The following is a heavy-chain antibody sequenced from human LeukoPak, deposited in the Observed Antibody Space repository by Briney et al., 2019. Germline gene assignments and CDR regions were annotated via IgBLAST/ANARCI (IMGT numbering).Heavy chain of an antibody. CDR3: ARHSIAAAGSDAFDI. CDR2: IYPGDSDT. D-gene: IGHD6-13*01. J-gene: IGHJ3*02. V-gene: IGHV5-51*01. CDR1: GYSFTSYR. Sequence: GESLKISCKGSGYSFTSYRIGWVRQMPGKGLEWMGIIYPGDSDTRYSPSFQGQVTISADKSISTAYLQWSSLKASDTAMYYCARHSIAAAGSDAFDIWGQGTMVTVSS.